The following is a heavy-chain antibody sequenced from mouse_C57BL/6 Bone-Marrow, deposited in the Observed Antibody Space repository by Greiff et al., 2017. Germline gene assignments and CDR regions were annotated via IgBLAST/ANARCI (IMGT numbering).Heavy chain of an antibody. Sequence: VQLQQSGPELVKPGASVKISCKASGYTFTDYYMNWVKQSHGKSLEWIGDINPNNGGTSYNQKFKGKATLTVDKSSSTAYMELRSLTSEDSAVYYCARVRGYYFDYWGQGTTLTVSS. CDR1: GYTFTDYY. J-gene: IGHJ2*01. CDR3: ARVRGYYFDY. V-gene: IGHV1-26*01. CDR2: INPNNGGT.